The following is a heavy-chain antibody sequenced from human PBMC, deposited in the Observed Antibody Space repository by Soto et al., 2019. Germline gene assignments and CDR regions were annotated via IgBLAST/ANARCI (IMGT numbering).Heavy chain of an antibody. Sequence: QVQLVQSGAEVKKPGASVKVSCKASGYTFTSYTMHWVRQAPGQRLEWMGWINAGNGNTKYSQKFQGRVTITRDTSASTAYMELSSLRSEVTAVYYCARDMGFGLSDYWGQGTLVTVSS. CDR2: INAGNGNT. J-gene: IGHJ4*02. CDR3: ARDMGFGLSDY. V-gene: IGHV1-3*01. D-gene: IGHD3-10*01. CDR1: GYTFTSYT.